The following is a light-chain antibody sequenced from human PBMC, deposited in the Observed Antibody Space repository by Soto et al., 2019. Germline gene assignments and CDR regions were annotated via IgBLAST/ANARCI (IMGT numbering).Light chain of an antibody. CDR3: QQRYNWLT. CDR1: QTVSSY. Sequence: IVLTQSPATLSLSPGERASLSCRARQTVSSYLSWYQHKPGQAPRLLIYGVSNRATGIPARFSGSGSGTDFTLTISSLEPEDSAVYYCQQRYNWLTFGGGTKVEIK. V-gene: IGKV3-11*01. CDR2: GVS. J-gene: IGKJ4*01.